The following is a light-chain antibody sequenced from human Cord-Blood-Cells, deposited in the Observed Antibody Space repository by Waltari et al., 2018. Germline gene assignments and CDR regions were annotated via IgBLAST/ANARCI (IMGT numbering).Light chain of an antibody. CDR3: QAWDSSYV. Sequence: SYELTQPPSVSVSPGQTASITCSGDKLGDKYACWYQQKPGQSPVLVIYQDSKRPSGIPERFSGSNSGNTATLTISGTQAMEEADYYCQAWDSSYVFGTGTKVTVL. J-gene: IGLJ1*01. CDR2: QDS. V-gene: IGLV3-1*01. CDR1: KLGDKY.